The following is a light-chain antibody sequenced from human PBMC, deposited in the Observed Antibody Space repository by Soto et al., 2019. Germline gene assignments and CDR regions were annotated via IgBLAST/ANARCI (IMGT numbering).Light chain of an antibody. Sequence: EIVMTQSPATLSVSPGERATLSCRASQSVCSNLAWYQHKPGQAPRLLIYGASTRAPGIPARFSGSGSGTEFTLTISRLQSEDFAVYYCQQYNNWPWTFGQGTKVEIK. CDR3: QQYNNWPWT. CDR1: QSVCSN. CDR2: GAS. J-gene: IGKJ1*01. V-gene: IGKV3-15*01.